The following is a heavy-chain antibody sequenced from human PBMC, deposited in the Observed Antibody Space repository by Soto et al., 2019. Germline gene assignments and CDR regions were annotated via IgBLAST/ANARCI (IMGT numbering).Heavy chain of an antibody. V-gene: IGHV3-15*07. CDR1: GFSFTDAW. CDR2: IKTKTDGGTI. Sequence: PGGSLRLSCAASGFSFTDAWMNWVRQAPGKGLEWVGRIKTKTDGGTIDYAAPVKGRFTISRDDSKNTLYLQMNSLTTEDTAVYYCSTYYYNAETYGGWGQGTLVTVSS. D-gene: IGHD3-10*01. CDR3: STYYYNAETYGG. J-gene: IGHJ4*02.